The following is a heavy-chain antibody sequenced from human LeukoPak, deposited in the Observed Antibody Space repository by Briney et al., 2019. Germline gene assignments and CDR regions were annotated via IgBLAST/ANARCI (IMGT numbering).Heavy chain of an antibody. J-gene: IGHJ3*02. CDR2: ISYIGST. CDR3: ARDPTTVTKGLDI. Sequence: SEALSLTCTVSGDSMNSHYWSWIRQPPGKGLEWIGYISYIGSTNYNPSLKSRVTISVDTSKNQFSLRLSSVTAADTAVYYCARDPTTVTKGLDIWGQGTMVTVSS. V-gene: IGHV4-59*11. D-gene: IGHD4-17*01. CDR1: GDSMNSHY.